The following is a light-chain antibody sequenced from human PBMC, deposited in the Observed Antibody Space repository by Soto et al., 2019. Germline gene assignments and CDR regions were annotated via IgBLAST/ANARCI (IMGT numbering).Light chain of an antibody. Sequence: HSALTQPASVSGSPGQSITISCTGTSSDVGGYNFVSWYQQHPGKGPKLMIYEVTNRPSGVSNRFSGSKSGNTASLTISGLQAEDEADYYCSSYTGSYSLYVFGTGTKLTVL. V-gene: IGLV2-14*01. CDR1: SSDVGGYNF. J-gene: IGLJ1*01. CDR2: EVT. CDR3: SSYTGSYSLYV.